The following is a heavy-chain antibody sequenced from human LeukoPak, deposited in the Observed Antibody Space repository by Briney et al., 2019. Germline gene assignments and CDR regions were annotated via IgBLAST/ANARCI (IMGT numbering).Heavy chain of an antibody. J-gene: IGHJ4*02. V-gene: IGHV3-23*01. CDR2: ISGSGGNT. Sequence: PGGSLRLSCAASGFTFSSYAMSWVRQAPGKGLEWVSGISGSGGNTFYADSVKGRFTISRDNSKNTLYLQMNSLRAEDTAVYYCAKENGAAVISHFDYCGQGTLVTVSS. CDR3: AKENGAAVISHFDY. D-gene: IGHD2-21*01. CDR1: GFTFSSYA.